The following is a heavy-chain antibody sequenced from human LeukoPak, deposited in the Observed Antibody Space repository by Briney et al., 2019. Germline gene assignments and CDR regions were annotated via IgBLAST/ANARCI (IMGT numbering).Heavy chain of an antibody. Sequence: PGGSLRLSCTASGFTFSSYAMTWVRQAPGKGLEWVSSISGSAEITDYADSVKGRFTISRDNSKNTLYLQMNSLRAEDTAVYYCAREIAAAGTLWGQGTLVTVSS. CDR1: GFTFSSYA. V-gene: IGHV3-23*01. J-gene: IGHJ4*02. D-gene: IGHD6-13*01. CDR2: ISGSAEIT. CDR3: AREIAAAGTL.